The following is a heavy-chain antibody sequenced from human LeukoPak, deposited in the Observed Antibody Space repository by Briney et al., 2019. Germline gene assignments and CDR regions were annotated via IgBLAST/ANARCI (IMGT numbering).Heavy chain of an antibody. CDR1: GFTFSSYA. V-gene: IGHV3-30-3*01. CDR2: ISYDGNNK. J-gene: IGHJ4*02. CDR3: ASDMSYSGYYIDY. D-gene: IGHD3-3*01. Sequence: GGSLRLSCAASGFTFSSYAVHWVRQSPGKGLEWVSVISYDGNNKYYADSVKGRFTISRDNSKNTLYLQMNSLRAEDTAVYYCASDMSYSGYYIDYWGQGTLVTVSS.